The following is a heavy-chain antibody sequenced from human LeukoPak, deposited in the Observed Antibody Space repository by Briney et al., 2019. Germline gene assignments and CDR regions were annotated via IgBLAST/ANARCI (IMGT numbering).Heavy chain of an antibody. CDR3: ARKFCSSTTCYVAFDM. D-gene: IGHD2-2*01. V-gene: IGHV5-51*01. J-gene: IGHJ3*02. CDR1: GYTFTNYW. Sequence: GESLKISCKGSGYTFTNYWIGWVRQMPGKGLEYMGIIHPRDFDTRYSPSFEGQVTISADKSISTAYLQWSSLKASDTAMYFCARKFCSSTTCYVAFDMWGQGTMVTVSS. CDR2: IHPRDFDT.